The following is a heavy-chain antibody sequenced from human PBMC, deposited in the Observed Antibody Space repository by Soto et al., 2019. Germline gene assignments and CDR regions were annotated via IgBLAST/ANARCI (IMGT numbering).Heavy chain of an antibody. D-gene: IGHD2-2*01. V-gene: IGHV3-23*01. CDR1: EFTFSTFA. J-gene: IGHJ4*02. Sequence: GSLRLSCAASEFTFSTFAMSWVRQAPGKGPEWVAVISESVGVTYYVDSVKGRFIISRDNFKNTLYLKMNSLRAEYTGIYYCGKEGGGGAYSTAWYEFDYWGQGTQVTVSS. CDR3: GKEGGGGAYSTAWYEFDY. CDR2: ISESVGVT.